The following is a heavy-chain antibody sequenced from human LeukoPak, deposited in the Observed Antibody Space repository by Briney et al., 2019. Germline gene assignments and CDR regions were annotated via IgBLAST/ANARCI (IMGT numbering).Heavy chain of an antibody. CDR1: GFTFNTYD. V-gene: IGHV3-13*01. CDR3: VRDPSGHGMDV. CDR2: IGRAGDT. Sequence: GGSLRLSCVASGFTFNTYDMHWVRQITGKGLEWVSLIGRAGDTHYADSVKGRFTISRENAKNSLYLQMNSLRVGDTAFYYCVRDPSGHGMDVWGQGTTVTVSS. J-gene: IGHJ6*02.